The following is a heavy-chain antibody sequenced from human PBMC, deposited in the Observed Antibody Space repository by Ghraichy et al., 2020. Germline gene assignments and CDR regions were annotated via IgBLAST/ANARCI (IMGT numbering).Heavy chain of an antibody. D-gene: IGHD3-10*01. J-gene: IGHJ3*02. Sequence: GESLNISCAASGFTFSSYAMSWVRQAPGKGLEWVSAISGSGGSTYYADSVKGRFTISRDNSKNTLYLQMNSLRAEDTAVYYCAKDRADDDAFDIWGQGTMVTVSS. V-gene: IGHV3-23*01. CDR1: GFTFSSYA. CDR2: ISGSGGST. CDR3: AKDRADDDAFDI.